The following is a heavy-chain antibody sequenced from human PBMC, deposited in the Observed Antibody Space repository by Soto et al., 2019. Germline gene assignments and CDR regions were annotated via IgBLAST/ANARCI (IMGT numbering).Heavy chain of an antibody. CDR3: AREGYYDIVDGDRLLAFDY. Sequence: QVQLQESGPGLVKPSETLSLTCTVSGGSISSYYWIWIRQPPGKGLEWFGYIYYSGRTNYNPSLNSRLNISVYTTKNQFSRMLSSVTAADTAVYYCAREGYYDIVDGDRLLAFDYWGQGTLVTVSS. V-gene: IGHV4-59*01. CDR1: GGSISSYY. D-gene: IGHD3-9*01. CDR2: IYYSGRT. J-gene: IGHJ4*02.